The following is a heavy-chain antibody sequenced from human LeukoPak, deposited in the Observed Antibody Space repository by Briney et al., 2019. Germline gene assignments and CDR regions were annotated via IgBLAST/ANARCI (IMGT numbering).Heavy chain of an antibody. D-gene: IGHD2-8*01. J-gene: IGHJ4*02. CDR1: GFIFYDYA. V-gene: IGHV3-23*01. CDR3: AKGSLYPSRAPLTEY. Sequence: PGGSLRLSCAASGFIFYDYAMSWVRQAPGKRLEWISTISGSAESTYYADSVRGRFTISSDRSKNTLYLQMNSLKAEDTAFYYCAKGSLYPSRAPLTEYWGLGTLVTVSS. CDR2: ISGSAEST.